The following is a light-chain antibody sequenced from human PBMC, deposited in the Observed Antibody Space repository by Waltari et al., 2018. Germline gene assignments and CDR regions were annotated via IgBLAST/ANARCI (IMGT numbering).Light chain of an antibody. CDR3: QSFDNMLSGGVV. Sequence: QSVLTQPPSVSGTPGQRVTISSSGSTPNIGAGHDVHWYQHLPGTAPKLLIYGNNNRPSGVPDRFSGSKSGTSASLAITGLQADDEADYFCQSFDNMLSGGVVFGGGTKLAVL. CDR2: GNN. J-gene: IGLJ2*01. CDR1: TPNIGAGHD. V-gene: IGLV1-40*01.